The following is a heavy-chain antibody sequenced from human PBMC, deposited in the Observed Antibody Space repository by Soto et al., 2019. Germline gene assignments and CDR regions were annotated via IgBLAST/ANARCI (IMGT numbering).Heavy chain of an antibody. CDR2: IWHDGNNK. V-gene: IGHV3-33*01. CDR3: ASDLVGASDSYGLDV. CDR1: GFTFSNYG. D-gene: IGHD1-26*01. Sequence: GGSLRLSCAASGFTFSNYGMHWVRQAPGKGLEWVAIIWHDGNNKYYADSVRGRFIISRDNSKNRLYLQMNSLRAEDTAVYYCASDLVGASDSYGLDVWGQGTTVTAP. J-gene: IGHJ6*02.